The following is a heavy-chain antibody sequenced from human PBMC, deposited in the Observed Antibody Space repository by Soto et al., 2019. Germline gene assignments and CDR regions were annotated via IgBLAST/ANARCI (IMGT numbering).Heavy chain of an antibody. V-gene: IGHV1-46*01. Sequence: ASVKVSCKASGYTFTSYYMHWVRQAPGQGLEWMGIINPSGGSTSYAQKFQGWVTMTRDTSISTAYMELGRLRSDDTAVYYCESRFGEPHETDAFDIWGQGTMVTVSS. J-gene: IGHJ3*02. CDR3: ESRFGEPHETDAFDI. D-gene: IGHD3-10*01. CDR1: GYTFTSYY. CDR2: INPSGGST.